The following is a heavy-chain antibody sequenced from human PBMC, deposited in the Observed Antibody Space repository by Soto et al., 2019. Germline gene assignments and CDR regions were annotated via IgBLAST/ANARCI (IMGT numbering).Heavy chain of an antibody. CDR3: AKDRRQLSALDM. V-gene: IGHV3-30*18. J-gene: IGHJ3*02. Sequence: GGSLRLSCAASGFSFSSYGMHWVRQAPGRGLEWVTVISNDGNRKYYGESVKGRFSVSRDNDKDTLYLQMNGLRPEDTGVYYCAKDRRQLSALDMWGQGTTVTV. CDR2: ISNDGNRK. D-gene: IGHD6-6*01. CDR1: GFSFSSYG.